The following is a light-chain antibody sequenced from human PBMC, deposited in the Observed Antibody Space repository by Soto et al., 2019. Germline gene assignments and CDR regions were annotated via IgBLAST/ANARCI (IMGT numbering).Light chain of an antibody. J-gene: IGKJ2*01. V-gene: IGKV3-15*01. CDR3: QQYHNWAPQYT. CDR1: QSVASN. CDR2: AAS. Sequence: EIVMTQSPASLSVSPGDGATLSCMASQSVASNVAWYQQKPGQGPRLLIHAASTKAVGATARFSGSGSGTDFTVNISTRQSDDFAVFYCQQYHNWAPQYTFGQGTKLQIK.